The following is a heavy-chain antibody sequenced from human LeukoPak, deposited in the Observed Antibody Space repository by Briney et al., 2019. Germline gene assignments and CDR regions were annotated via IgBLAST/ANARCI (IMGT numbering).Heavy chain of an antibody. CDR1: GDSVSSNSAA. V-gene: IGHV6-1*01. CDR3: ARYTSSWFLDY. Sequence: SQTLSLTCVIPGDSVSSNSAAWNWIRQSPLRGLEWLGRTYYRSKWYSDYAVSVRSRITINPDTSKNQFSLQLNSVTPEDTAVYYCARYTSSWFLDYWGQGTLVIVSS. CDR2: TYYRSKWYS. J-gene: IGHJ4*02. D-gene: IGHD6-13*01.